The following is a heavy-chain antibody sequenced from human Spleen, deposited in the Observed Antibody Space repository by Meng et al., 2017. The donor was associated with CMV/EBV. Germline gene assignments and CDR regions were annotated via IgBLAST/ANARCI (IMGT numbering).Heavy chain of an antibody. J-gene: IGHJ5*02. D-gene: IGHD3-22*01. CDR1: FHSYA. CDR2: ISGSGDST. V-gene: IGHV3-23*01. CDR3: AKSHTPYYYDSSGYHAWFNP. Sequence: FHSYAMNWVRQAPGKGLEWVSTISGSGDSTYYADSVTGRFTISRDNAKNTLYLLMHSLRVEDTAVYFCAKSHTPYYYDSSGYHAWFNPWGQGTLVTVSS.